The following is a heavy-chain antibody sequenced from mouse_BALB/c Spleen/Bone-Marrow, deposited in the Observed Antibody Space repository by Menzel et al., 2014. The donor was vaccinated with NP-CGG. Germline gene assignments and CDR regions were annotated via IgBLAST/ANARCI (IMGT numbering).Heavy chain of an antibody. V-gene: IGHV7-1*02. CDR3: ARDVGYGNYFVY. CDR2: SRNKAKDYTT. J-gene: IGHJ3*01. Sequence: EVKVEESGGGLVQPGGSLRLSCATSGFTFSDFYMEWVRQPPGKRLEWIAASRNKAKDYTTEYSASVKGRFIVSRDTSQSILYLQMNALGAEDTAIYYCARDVGYGNYFVYWGQGTLVTVSA. CDR1: GFTFSDFY. D-gene: IGHD2-10*02.